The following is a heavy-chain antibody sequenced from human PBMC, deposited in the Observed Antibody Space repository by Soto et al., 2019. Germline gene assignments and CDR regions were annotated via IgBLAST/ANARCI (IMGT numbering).Heavy chain of an antibody. CDR2: IYSGGST. CDR1: GFTVSSNY. CDR3: ARALLPHDAFDI. Sequence: EVQLVESGGGLVQPGGSLRLSCAASGFTVSSNYMSWVRQAPGKGLEGVSVIYSGGSTYYADSVKGRFTISRDNSKNTLYLQMNSLRAEYTAVYYCARALLPHDAFDIWGQGTMVTVSS. J-gene: IGHJ3*02. V-gene: IGHV3-66*01.